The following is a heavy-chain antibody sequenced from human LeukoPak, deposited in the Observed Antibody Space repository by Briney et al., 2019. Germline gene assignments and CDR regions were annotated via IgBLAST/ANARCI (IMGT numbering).Heavy chain of an antibody. Sequence: ASVKVSCKASGYTFTSYGITWVRQAPGQGLEWMGWSSPYNGNTNYAQKLRGRVTMTTDTSTSTAYMELRSLRSDDTAVYYCARLDYYDSSGYFDYWGQGTLVTVSS. CDR3: ARLDYYDSSGYFDY. CDR2: SSPYNGNT. CDR1: GYTFTSYG. J-gene: IGHJ4*02. D-gene: IGHD3-22*01. V-gene: IGHV1-18*01.